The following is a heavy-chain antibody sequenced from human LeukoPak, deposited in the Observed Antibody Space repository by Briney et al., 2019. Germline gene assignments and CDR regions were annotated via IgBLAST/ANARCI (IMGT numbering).Heavy chain of an antibody. V-gene: IGHV3-30*18. D-gene: IGHD5-18*01. CDR2: ISYDGSNK. Sequence: PGRSLRLSCAVSGFTYSSYGMHWVRQAPGKGLEWVAVISYDGSNKYYADSVKGRFTISRDNSEHTLYLEMNSLRGEDTAMYYCAKDPGYTYGCSFDYWGQGTLVTVSP. J-gene: IGHJ4*02. CDR3: AKDPGYTYGCSFDY. CDR1: GFTYSSYG.